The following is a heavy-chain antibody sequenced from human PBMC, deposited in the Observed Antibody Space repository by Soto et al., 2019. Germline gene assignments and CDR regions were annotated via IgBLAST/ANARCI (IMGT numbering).Heavy chain of an antibody. V-gene: IGHV1-2*04. D-gene: IGHD3-3*01. J-gene: IGHJ3*02. CDR1: GYTFTGYY. CDR3: ARAWSGWHHDAFDI. CDR2: INPNSGGT. Sequence: ASVKVSCKASGYTFTGYYMHWVRQAPGQGLEWMGWINPNSGGTNYAQKFQGWVTMTRDTSISTAYMELSSLRSEDTAVYYCARAWSGWHHDAFDIWGQGTMVTVSS.